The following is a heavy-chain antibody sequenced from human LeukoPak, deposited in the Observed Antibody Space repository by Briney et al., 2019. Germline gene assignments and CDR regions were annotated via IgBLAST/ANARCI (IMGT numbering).Heavy chain of an antibody. CDR3: ARDGSSGWYFDY. J-gene: IGHJ4*02. D-gene: IGHD6-19*01. Sequence: SETLSLTCTVSGGSISSYYWSWIRQPPGKGLEWIGYVYYSGSTNYNPSLKSRVTISVDTSKNQFSLKLSSVTAADTAVYYCARDGSSGWYFDYWGQGTLVTASS. V-gene: IGHV4-59*01. CDR1: GGSISSYY. CDR2: VYYSGST.